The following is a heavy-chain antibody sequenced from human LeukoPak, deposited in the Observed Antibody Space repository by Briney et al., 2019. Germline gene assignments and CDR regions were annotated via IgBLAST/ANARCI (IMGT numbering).Heavy chain of an antibody. CDR1: GFTFSSYE. CDR3: ARKYCSSTSCLFDY. Sequence: GGSLRLSCAASGFTFSSYEMNWVRQAPGKGLEWVSYISNSGSPIHYADSVKGRFTISRDNAKNSLYLQMNSLRAEDTAVYYCARKYCSSTSCLFDYWGQGTLVTVSS. V-gene: IGHV3-48*03. D-gene: IGHD2-2*01. CDR2: ISNSGSPI. J-gene: IGHJ4*02.